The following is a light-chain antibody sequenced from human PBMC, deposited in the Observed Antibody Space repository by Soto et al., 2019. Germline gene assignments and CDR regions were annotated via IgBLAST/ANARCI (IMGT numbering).Light chain of an antibody. V-gene: IGKV1-5*03. Sequence: DIQMTQSPASLSASVGDRVTITCRASQSISTWLAWYQQKPGKAPKLLIYKASSLESGVPSRFSGSASGTEFTLTITSLQPDDFGTYYCQEYNNNWAFGQGTKV. CDR3: QEYNNNWA. J-gene: IGKJ1*01. CDR2: KAS. CDR1: QSISTW.